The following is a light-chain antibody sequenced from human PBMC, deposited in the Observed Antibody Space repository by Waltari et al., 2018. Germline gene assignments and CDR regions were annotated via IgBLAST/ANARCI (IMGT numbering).Light chain of an antibody. J-gene: IGLJ3*02. V-gene: IGLV6-57*04. Sequence: NFILTQPHPFSQSPGKTVTISCTRSSGRIAGNPVQWYQQCPGSAPTSVTYEDNRRPPGVPDRFSGSIDSSSNSASLTISGLKTEDEADYYCQSYDYYNQAIVFGGGTKLTVL. CDR1: SGRIAGNP. CDR3: QSYDYYNQAIV. CDR2: EDN.